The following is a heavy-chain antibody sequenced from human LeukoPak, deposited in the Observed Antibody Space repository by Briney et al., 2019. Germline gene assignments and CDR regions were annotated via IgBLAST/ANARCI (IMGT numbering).Heavy chain of an antibody. Sequence: PGASLRLSCAASGFTFGSYVMSWVRQAPARGLEWVANIKSDGSVSSYVDSVRGRFIISRDNAENARNSLYLQMKSLRAEDTAVYYCARWAAGWDNWGQGTLVTVSS. CDR3: ARWAAGWDN. V-gene: IGHV3-7*04. CDR1: GFTFGSYV. CDR2: IKSDGSVS. D-gene: IGHD1-14*01. J-gene: IGHJ4*02.